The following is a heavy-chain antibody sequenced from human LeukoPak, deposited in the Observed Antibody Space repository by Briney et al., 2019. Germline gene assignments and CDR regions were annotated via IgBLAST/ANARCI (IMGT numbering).Heavy chain of an antibody. Sequence: GGSLRLSCAASGFTFSRNGMHWVRQAPGKGLEWVAVIWYDGSKEYYGDSVRGRFTISRDNSENTLFLQMNSLTAEDTAVYYCARYISHKIDSHGYLDYWGQGTLVTVSS. CDR3: ARYISHKIDSHGYLDY. J-gene: IGHJ4*02. CDR2: IWYDGSKE. V-gene: IGHV3-33*01. CDR1: GFTFSRNG. D-gene: IGHD3-22*01.